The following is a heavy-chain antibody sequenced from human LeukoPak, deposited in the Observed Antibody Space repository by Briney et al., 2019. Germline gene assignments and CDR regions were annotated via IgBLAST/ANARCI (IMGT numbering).Heavy chain of an antibody. Sequence: PGGSLKLSCAASGFTFSNFAMNWVRHSPGKGLEWVSAIRGSSDSTYYADSVTGRFTISRDNSKNTLYLQMNSLRAEDTAIYYCAKGPSIAAAGTFDPWGQGTLVTVSS. D-gene: IGHD6-13*01. CDR2: IRGSSDST. J-gene: IGHJ5*02. V-gene: IGHV3-23*01. CDR1: GFTFSNFA. CDR3: AKGPSIAAAGTFDP.